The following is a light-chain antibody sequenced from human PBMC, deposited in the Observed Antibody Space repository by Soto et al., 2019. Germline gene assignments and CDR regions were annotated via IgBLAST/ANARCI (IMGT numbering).Light chain of an antibody. CDR1: SSNIGSNY. V-gene: IGLV1-47*02. J-gene: IGLJ3*02. CDR3: STWDASLSGRV. CDR2: SNN. Sequence: QSVLTQPPSASGTPGQRVTISYSGSSSNIGSNYVYWYQQLPGTAPKLLIYSNNQRPSGVPDRFSGSKSGTSASLAISGLRSEDEADYYCSTWDASLSGRVFGGGTKLTVL.